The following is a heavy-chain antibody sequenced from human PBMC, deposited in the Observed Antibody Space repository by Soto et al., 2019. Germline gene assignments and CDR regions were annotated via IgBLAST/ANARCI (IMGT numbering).Heavy chain of an antibody. V-gene: IGHV4-34*01. CDR1: GVSFSTYY. D-gene: IGHD2-2*01. CDR2: INHTGSA. CDR3: ARSFCSTTGCYAYFDY. J-gene: IGHJ4*02. Sequence: PSETLSLTCAVYGVSFSTYYWTWIRQPPGMGLEWIGEINHTGSANYSPSLKSRVTMSIDTSKDQFSLTLTSVTAADTAFYYCARSFCSTTGCYAYFDYWGQGTLVTVSS.